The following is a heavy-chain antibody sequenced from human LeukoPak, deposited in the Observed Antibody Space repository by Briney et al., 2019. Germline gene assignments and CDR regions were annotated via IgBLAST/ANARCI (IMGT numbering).Heavy chain of an antibody. Sequence: PGGSLRLSCAASGFAFDIYSMNWVRQAPGKGLEWVSYISSSSGTTHYADSVKGRFTISRDNAKNSLYLQMNSLRDEDTAVYYCARPLRGSGGLLHDYWCQGTLVTVSS. CDR1: GFAFDIYS. J-gene: IGHJ4*02. V-gene: IGHV3-48*02. CDR3: ARPLRGSGGLLHDY. CDR2: ISSSSGTT. D-gene: IGHD2-15*01.